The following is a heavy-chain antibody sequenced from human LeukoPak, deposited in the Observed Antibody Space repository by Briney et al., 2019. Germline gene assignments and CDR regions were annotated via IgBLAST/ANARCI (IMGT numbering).Heavy chain of an antibody. Sequence: PGESLRLSCAASGFTFSTYSMNWVRQAPGKGLEWVSYITRSSSAIYYADSVKGRFTISRDNAKNSLYLQMNNLRDEDTAVYYCARVSSIDYWGQGTLVTVSS. J-gene: IGHJ4*02. CDR2: ITRSSSAI. CDR3: ARVSSIDY. V-gene: IGHV3-48*02. CDR1: GFTFSTYS.